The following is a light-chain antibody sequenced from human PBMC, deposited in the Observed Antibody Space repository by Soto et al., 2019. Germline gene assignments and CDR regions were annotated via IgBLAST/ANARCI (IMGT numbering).Light chain of an antibody. V-gene: IGKV3-20*01. CDR1: QRVSSSY. J-gene: IGKJ1*01. CDR3: QQYRSSPRT. CDR2: GAS. Sequence: EIVLTQSPGTLSLSPGERATLSCRASQRVSSSYLAWYQQKPGQAPRLLIYGASSRATGIPDRFSGSGSGTDFTHTISRLEPEDLAVYYCQQYRSSPRTFGQGTKVEIK.